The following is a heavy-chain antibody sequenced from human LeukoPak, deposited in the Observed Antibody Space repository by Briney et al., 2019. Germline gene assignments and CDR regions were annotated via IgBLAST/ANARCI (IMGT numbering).Heavy chain of an antibody. CDR3: AKDNSYGNFDY. Sequence: PGGSLRLSCAASGVTFSTYVMSWVRQAPGKGLEWVSTISGGGGSTYYADSVKGRFTISRDNSKNTLYLQMNSLRAEDTAIYYCAKDNSYGNFDYWGQGTLVTVSS. J-gene: IGHJ4*02. D-gene: IGHD5-18*01. V-gene: IGHV3-23*01. CDR1: GVTFSTYV. CDR2: ISGGGGST.